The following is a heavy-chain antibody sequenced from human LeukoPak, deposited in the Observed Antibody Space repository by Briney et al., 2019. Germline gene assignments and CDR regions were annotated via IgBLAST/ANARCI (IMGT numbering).Heavy chain of an antibody. CDR3: ARDIWGSSYFDS. Sequence: ASVKVSCKASGYTFTGYNMHWVRQAPGQGLEWMGWINPNSGGTNYAQKFQGRVTMTRDTSISTAYMELSRLRSDDTAVYYCARDIWGSSYFDSWGQGTLVTVSS. CDR1: GYTFTGYN. CDR2: INPNSGGT. V-gene: IGHV1-2*02. D-gene: IGHD3-16*02. J-gene: IGHJ5*01.